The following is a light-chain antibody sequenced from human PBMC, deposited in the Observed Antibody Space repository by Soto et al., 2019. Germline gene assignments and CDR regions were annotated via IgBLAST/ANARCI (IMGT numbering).Light chain of an antibody. V-gene: IGLV2-14*01. CDR3: SSYTSSSTVL. J-gene: IGLJ2*01. CDR1: SSDVGGYNY. Sequence: HSALTQPASVSGSPGQSITISCTGTSSDVGGYNYVSWYQQHPGKAPKLIIYDVSHRPSGISNHFSGSKSGDTASLTISGLQADDEADYYCSSYTSSSTVLFGGGTKLTVL. CDR2: DVS.